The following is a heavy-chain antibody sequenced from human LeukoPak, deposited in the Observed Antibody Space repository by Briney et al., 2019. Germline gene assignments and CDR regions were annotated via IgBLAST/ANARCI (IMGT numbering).Heavy chain of an antibody. J-gene: IGHJ4*02. V-gene: IGHV3-30*18. CDR1: GCTLSSYG. CDR2: ISYDGSSK. CDR3: AKTPIAAAPPASYYFDY. D-gene: IGHD6-13*01. Sequence: GGSLRLSWAASGCTLSSYGMHWVREAPGKGLYSVTAISYDGSSKYYADSVKGRFTISRDNSKNTLYLQMNSLRAEDTAVYYCAKTPIAAAPPASYYFDYWGQGTLVTVSS.